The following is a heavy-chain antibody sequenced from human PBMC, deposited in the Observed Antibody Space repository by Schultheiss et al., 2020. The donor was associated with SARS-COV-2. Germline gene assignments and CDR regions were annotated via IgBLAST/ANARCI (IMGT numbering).Heavy chain of an antibody. CDR2: ISFSAYTI. CDR1: GFTFSDYY. D-gene: IGHD6-13*01. V-gene: IGHV3-11*04. Sequence: GGSLRLSCAASGFTFSDYYMSWIRQAPGKGLEWVSKISFSAYTIQYADSVKGRFTISRDNAKNSLYLQMNSLRAEDTAVYYCARDEDVRLAAAADYWGQGTLVTVSS. CDR3: ARDEDVRLAAAADY. J-gene: IGHJ4*02.